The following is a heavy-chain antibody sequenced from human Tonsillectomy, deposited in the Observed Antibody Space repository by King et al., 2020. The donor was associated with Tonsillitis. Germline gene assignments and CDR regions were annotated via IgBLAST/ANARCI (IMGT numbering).Heavy chain of an antibody. CDR2: IWYDGSNK. CDR3: AKHDYSNYVGAFDI. V-gene: IGHV3-33*06. CDR1: GFTFSSYG. D-gene: IGHD4-11*01. J-gene: IGHJ3*02. Sequence: VQLVESGGGVVQPGRSLRLSCAASGFTFSSYGMHWVRQAPGKGLEWVAVIWYDGSNKYYADSVKGRFTISRDNSKNQLYMQMNSLRAEDTAVYYCAKHDYSNYVGAFDIWGQGTMVTVSS.